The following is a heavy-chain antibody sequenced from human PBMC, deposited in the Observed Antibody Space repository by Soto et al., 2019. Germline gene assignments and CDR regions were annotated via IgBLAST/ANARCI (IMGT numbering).Heavy chain of an antibody. Sequence: SETLCRTCAVSGGSISSSNWWSCVRQPPGKGLGWLGEIYYGGSTNYNRSLKSRVTISVDKAKNQFSLKLSSVTAADTAVYYGESVSRTVFLRWIDVWVEGTLGT. CDR2: IYYGGST. J-gene: IGHJ5*02. V-gene: IGHV4-4*02. CDR1: GGSISSSNW. D-gene: IGHD4-17*01. CDR3: ESVSRTVFLRWIDV.